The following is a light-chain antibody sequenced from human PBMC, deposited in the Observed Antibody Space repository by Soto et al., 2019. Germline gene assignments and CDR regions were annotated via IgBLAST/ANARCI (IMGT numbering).Light chain of an antibody. J-gene: IGKJ2*01. CDR3: QQLNSFPYT. CDR1: QGIARF. Sequence: DIQMTQSPSSVSASVGDRVTFSCRASQGIARFLAWYHQKSGQAPKFLIFAASTLQRGVPSRFSASGSGTDFTLTINSLRPEDFGTYYCQQLNSFPYTFGQG. CDR2: AAS. V-gene: IGKV1-12*01.